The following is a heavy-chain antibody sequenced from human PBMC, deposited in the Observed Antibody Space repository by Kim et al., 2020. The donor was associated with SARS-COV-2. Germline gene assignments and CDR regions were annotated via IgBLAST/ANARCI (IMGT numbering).Heavy chain of an antibody. V-gene: IGHV4-31*03. CDR1: GGSISSGGYY. Sequence: SETLSLTCTVSGGSISSGGYYWSWIRQHPGKGLEWIGYIYYSGSTYYNPSLKSRVTISVDTSKNQFSLKLSSVTAADTAVYYCARDGGITMVRGIYDWGQGTLVTVSS. CDR3: ARDGGITMVRGIYD. D-gene: IGHD3-10*01. J-gene: IGHJ4*02. CDR2: IYYSGST.